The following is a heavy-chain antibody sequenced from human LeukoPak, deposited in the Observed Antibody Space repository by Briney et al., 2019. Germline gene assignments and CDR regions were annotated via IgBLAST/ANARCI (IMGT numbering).Heavy chain of an antibody. CDR3: AKDGLQQWPAEVSWFDP. D-gene: IGHD6-19*01. V-gene: IGHV3-23*01. Sequence: PGGSLRLSCAASGFTFSSCAMSWVRQAPGKGLEWVSAISGSGGSTYYADSVKGRFTISRDNSKNTLYLQMNSLRAEDTAVYYCAKDGLQQWPAEVSWFDPWGQGTLVTVSS. J-gene: IGHJ5*02. CDR1: GFTFSSCA. CDR2: ISGSGGST.